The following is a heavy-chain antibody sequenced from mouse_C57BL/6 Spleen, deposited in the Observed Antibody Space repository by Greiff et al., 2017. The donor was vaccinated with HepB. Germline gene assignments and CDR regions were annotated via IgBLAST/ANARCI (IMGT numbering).Heavy chain of an antibody. D-gene: IGHD1-2*01. CDR2: ISSGGDYI. CDR1: GFTFSSYA. J-gene: IGHJ4*01. V-gene: IGHV5-9-1*02. Sequence: DVKLVESGEGLVKPGGSLKLSCAASGFTFSSYAMSWVRQTPEKRLEWVAYISSGGDYIYYADTVKGRFTISRDNARNTLYLQMSSLKSEDTTMYYCTIGHYYGGYYYAMDYWGQGTSVTVSS. CDR3: TIGHYYGGYYYAMDY.